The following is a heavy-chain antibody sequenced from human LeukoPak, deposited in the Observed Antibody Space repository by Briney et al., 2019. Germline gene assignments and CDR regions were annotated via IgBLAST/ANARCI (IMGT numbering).Heavy chain of an antibody. CDR2: ISSSSSTI. CDR1: GFTFSSYS. J-gene: IGHJ4*02. Sequence: GGSLRLSCAASGFTFSSYSMNWVRQAPGKGLEWVSYISSSSSTIYYADSVKGRFTISRDNAKNSLYLQMNSLRAEDTAVYYCARDSPMVRGVIEGYWGQGTLVTVSS. V-gene: IGHV3-48*01. D-gene: IGHD3-10*01. CDR3: ARDSPMVRGVIEGY.